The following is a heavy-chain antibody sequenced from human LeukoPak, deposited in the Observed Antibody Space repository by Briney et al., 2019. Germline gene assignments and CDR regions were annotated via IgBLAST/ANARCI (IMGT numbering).Heavy chain of an antibody. J-gene: IGHJ4*02. CDR1: GYTFTSYD. CDR2: MNPNSGNT. Sequence: ASVKVSCKASGYTFTSYDINWVRQATGQGLEWMGWMNPNSGNTGYAQKFQGRVTMTRNTSISTAYMELSSLRSEDTAVYYCATGEAATREFDYWGQGTLVTVSS. CDR3: ATGEAATREFDY. D-gene: IGHD2-15*01. V-gene: IGHV1-8*01.